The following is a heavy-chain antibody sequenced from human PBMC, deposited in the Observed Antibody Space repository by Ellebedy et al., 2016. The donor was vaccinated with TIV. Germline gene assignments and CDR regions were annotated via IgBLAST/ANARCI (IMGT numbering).Heavy chain of an antibody. J-gene: IGHJ5*02. Sequence: GESLKISCAASGFTFRTYGFHWVRQAPGKGLEWVAFLRYDRSNECYADSVKGRFAISRDNFRSTIYLQMDSLTPEDTAVYYCARDVTSQGPGRGWFDPWGQGTLVTVSS. CDR3: ARDVTSQGPGRGWFDP. V-gene: IGHV3-30*02. CDR1: GFTFRTYG. CDR2: LRYDRSNE. D-gene: IGHD3-10*01.